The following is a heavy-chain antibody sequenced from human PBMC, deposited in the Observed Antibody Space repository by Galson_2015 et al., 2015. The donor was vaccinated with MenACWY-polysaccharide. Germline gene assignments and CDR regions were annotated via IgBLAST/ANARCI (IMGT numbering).Heavy chain of an antibody. CDR3: ARRSSAGRYNWFDP. Sequence: CAISGDSVSSNSAAWNWIRQSPSRGLEWLGRTYYRSKWYNDYAVSVNSRITINPDTSKNQFSLQLNSVTPEDTAVYYCARRSSAGRYNWFDPWGQGTLVTVSS. D-gene: IGHD1-26*01. J-gene: IGHJ5*02. CDR1: GDSVSSNSAA. V-gene: IGHV6-1*01. CDR2: TYYRSKWYN.